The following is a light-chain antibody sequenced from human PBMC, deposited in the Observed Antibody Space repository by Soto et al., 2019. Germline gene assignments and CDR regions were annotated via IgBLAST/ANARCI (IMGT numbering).Light chain of an antibody. J-gene: IGKJ5*01. V-gene: IGKV1-9*01. CDR2: AAS. CDR3: QQLNSYLIT. CDR1: RGISSY. Sequence: DNQLTQSPSFLSASVGDRVTIPCRASRGISSYLAWYQQKPGKAPKLLIYAASTLHTGVPSRFSGSGSGTEFTLTISSLQPEDFATYYCQQLNSYLITFGQGTRLEI.